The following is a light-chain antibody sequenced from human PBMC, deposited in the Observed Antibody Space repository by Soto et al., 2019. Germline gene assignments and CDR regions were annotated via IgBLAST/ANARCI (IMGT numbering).Light chain of an antibody. Sequence: QSVLTQPASVSGSPGQSIHISCAGTDSVVSSYNLVSWYQQHPGKAPKLMICDVNTRPSGISNRFSGSKSGDTASLTISGLQAEDEADYYCSSYAGTVAYVFGTGTKVTVL. CDR3: SSYAGTVAYV. V-gene: IGLV2-23*02. J-gene: IGLJ1*01. CDR2: DVN. CDR1: DSVVSSYNL.